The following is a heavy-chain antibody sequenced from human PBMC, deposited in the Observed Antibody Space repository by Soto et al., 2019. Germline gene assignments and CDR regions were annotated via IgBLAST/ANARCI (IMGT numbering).Heavy chain of an antibody. Sequence: PGGSLRLCCAVCGFIFTNYWMHWVRQVPGKGLEWVSRIKSDGSTYYADSVKGRFTISRDNPKNTLYLQMNSLRAEDTAVYYCAKAGGIAAAADDAFDIWGQGTMVTVSS. J-gene: IGHJ3*02. V-gene: IGHV3-74*01. CDR1: GFIFTNYW. D-gene: IGHD6-13*01. CDR3: AKAGGIAAAADDAFDI. CDR2: IKSDGST.